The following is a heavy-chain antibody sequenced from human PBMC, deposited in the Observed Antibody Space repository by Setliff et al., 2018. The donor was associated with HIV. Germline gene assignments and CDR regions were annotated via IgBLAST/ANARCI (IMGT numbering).Heavy chain of an antibody. V-gene: IGHV1-3*01. CDR3: ARSLREYSYGSPDY. CDR1: GYRFTGFA. CDR2: INAGTGNT. Sequence: ASVKVSCKASGYRFTGFAIHWVRQAPGQRFEWMGWINAGTGNTKYSQKFQDRVTITRDIHANTAYMELSSLRSEDTAIYYCARSLREYSYGSPDYWGPGTLVTVSS. D-gene: IGHD5-18*01. J-gene: IGHJ4*02.